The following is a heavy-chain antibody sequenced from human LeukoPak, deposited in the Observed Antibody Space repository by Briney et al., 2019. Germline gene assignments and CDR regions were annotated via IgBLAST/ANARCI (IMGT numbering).Heavy chain of an antibody. V-gene: IGHV1-18*01. D-gene: IGHD3-10*01. CDR2: ISAYNGGT. J-gene: IGHJ6*02. CDR1: GYTFTSYA. Sequence: ASVKVSCKASGYTFTSYAIAWVRQAPGQGLEWMGWISAYNGGTNYAQKFRGRVTKTTDTSTNTGYMELRSLRSDDTAVYFCARDQLRYYGSNNYYSDMDFWGQGTTVTVSS. CDR3: ARDQLRYYGSNNYYSDMDF.